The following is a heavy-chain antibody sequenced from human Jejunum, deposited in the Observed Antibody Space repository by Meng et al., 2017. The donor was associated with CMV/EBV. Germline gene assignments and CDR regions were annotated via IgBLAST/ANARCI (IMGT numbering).Heavy chain of an antibody. CDR2: IYYSGST. V-gene: IGHV4-30-4*01. CDR1: GGSISSGDYY. Sequence: QGHLQEPGPGPVKPSQPLSLTCTVSGGSISSGDYYWSWIRQPPGKGLEWIGCIYYSGSTYYNPSLKGRVTISVDTSKNQFSLNLSSVTAADTAVYYCARGQRSYSGSYPEWFDPWGQGTLVTVSS. CDR3: ARGQRSYSGSYPEWFDP. D-gene: IGHD1-26*01. J-gene: IGHJ5*02.